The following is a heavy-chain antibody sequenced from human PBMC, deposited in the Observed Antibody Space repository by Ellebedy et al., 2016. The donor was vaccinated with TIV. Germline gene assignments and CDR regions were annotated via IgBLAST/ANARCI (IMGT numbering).Heavy chain of an antibody. CDR3: GKGGWGTFGDY. V-gene: IGHV3-23*01. D-gene: IGHD3-10*01. Sequence: GGSLRLXCAASGFTFSSESMTWVRQAPGKGLEWVSGITVRGDTNYADSVKGRFTISRDNSRNTLYLRMSSLRAEDTALYYCGKGGWGTFGDYWGQGTLVTVSS. J-gene: IGHJ4*02. CDR1: GFTFSSES. CDR2: ITVRGDT.